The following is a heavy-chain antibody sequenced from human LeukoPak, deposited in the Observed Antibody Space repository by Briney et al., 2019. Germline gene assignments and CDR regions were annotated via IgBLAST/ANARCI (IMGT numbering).Heavy chain of an antibody. D-gene: IGHD2-2*01. V-gene: IGHV5-51*01. CDR2: ISPGDSDT. CDR1: GYSFTSYW. Sequence: GESLKISCKGSGYSFTSYWIGWVRQMPGKSLEWMGIISPGDSDTRYSPSFQGQITISADKSINTAYLQWSSLKASDTAMYYCARQRDIVVVPAAFDYWGQGTLVTVSS. J-gene: IGHJ4*02. CDR3: ARQRDIVVVPAAFDY.